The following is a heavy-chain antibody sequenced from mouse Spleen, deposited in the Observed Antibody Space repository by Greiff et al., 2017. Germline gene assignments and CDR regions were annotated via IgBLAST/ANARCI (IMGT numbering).Heavy chain of an antibody. D-gene: IGHD2-13*01. Sequence: EVQGVESGPVLVKPGPSVKISCKASGFTFTDYYMHWVKQSHGKSLEWIGLVYPYNGGTSYNQKFKGKATLTVDTSSSTAYMELNSLTSEDSAVYYCARSGVYGDYESYYAMDYWGQGTSVTVSS. CDR2: VYPYNGGT. CDR3: ARSGVYGDYESYYAMDY. J-gene: IGHJ4*01. CDR1: GFTFTDYY. V-gene: IGHV1-36*01.